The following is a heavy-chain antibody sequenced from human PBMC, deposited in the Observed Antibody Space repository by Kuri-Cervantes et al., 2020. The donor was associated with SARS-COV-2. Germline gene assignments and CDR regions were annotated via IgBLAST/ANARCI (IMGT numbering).Heavy chain of an antibody. V-gene: IGHV3-7*03. J-gene: IGHJ6*02. CDR1: GRTFSSYS. CDR2: IKQDGSDK. CDR3: ARDVVSYGDYEDYSMDV. D-gene: IGHD4-17*01. Sequence: ESLSLTCAVSGRTFSSYSMSWIRQAPGKGLEWMANIKQDGSDKYYVDSMKRRFTISRDNAKNSLYLQMNSLTAEDTAVYYCARDVVSYGDYEDYSMDVWGQGTTVTVSS.